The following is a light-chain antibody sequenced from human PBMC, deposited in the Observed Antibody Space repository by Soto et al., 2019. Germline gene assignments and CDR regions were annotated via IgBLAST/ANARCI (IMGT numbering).Light chain of an antibody. V-gene: IGKV3-11*01. CDR3: QQYNNWPPWT. CDR1: QTVGRF. Sequence: DIVLTQSPATLSLSPGDRVTLSCRASQTVGRFLSWYQHSPGQGPRLLVYDASNRATGVPARFSGSGSETDFTLIISSLQSEDFAIYYCQQYNNWPPWTFGQGTKV. J-gene: IGKJ1*01. CDR2: DAS.